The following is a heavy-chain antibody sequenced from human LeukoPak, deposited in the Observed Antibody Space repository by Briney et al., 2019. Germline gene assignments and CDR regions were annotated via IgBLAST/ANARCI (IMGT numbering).Heavy chain of an antibody. J-gene: IGHJ4*02. CDR3: ARVYAIGTFHY. CDR1: GASISSGGYY. V-gene: IGHV4-61*08. D-gene: IGHD1-1*01. CDR2: IHSSGST. Sequence: PSETLSLTCTVSGASISSGGYYWSWIRQPPGKGLEWIGYIHSSGSTNYNPSLKSRVTISVDTSKNQFSLNLSSVTAADTAVYYCARVYAIGTFHYWGQGTLVTVSS.